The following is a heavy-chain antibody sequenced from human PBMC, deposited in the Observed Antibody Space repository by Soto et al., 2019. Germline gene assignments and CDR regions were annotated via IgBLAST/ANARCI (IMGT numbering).Heavy chain of an antibody. CDR1: AFKLSDYY. Sequence: XGSLRLSCAASAFKLSDYYMSWVRQAPGKGLEWVSYISGSGDVIYYADSVKGRFTISRDNDKKSVHLQMDTLRAEDTALYYCARAPDCGEGSCYRHFDLWGQGTRVTVSS. CDR2: ISGSGDVI. CDR3: ARAPDCGEGSCYRHFDL. D-gene: IGHD2-15*01. J-gene: IGHJ4*02. V-gene: IGHV3-11*01.